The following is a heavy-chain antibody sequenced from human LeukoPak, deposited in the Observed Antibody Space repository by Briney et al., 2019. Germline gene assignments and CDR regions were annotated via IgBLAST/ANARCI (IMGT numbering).Heavy chain of an antibody. D-gene: IGHD2-15*01. CDR3: ASAASDPLYYSGMDV. V-gene: IGHV1-18*01. CDR2: ISPYSDNS. J-gene: IGHJ6*02. Sequence: ASVKVSCKASGGTFSSYGINWVRQAPGQGLEWMGRISPYSDNSNYAQNLQDRVTMTTDTSTATVYMELRSLRSDDTAVYYCASAASDPLYYSGMDVWGQGTTVTVSS. CDR1: GGTFSSYG.